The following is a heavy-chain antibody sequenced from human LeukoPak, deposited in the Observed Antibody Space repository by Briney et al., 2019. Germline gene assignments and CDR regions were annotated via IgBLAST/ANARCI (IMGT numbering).Heavy chain of an antibody. CDR1: GFTFTSSA. J-gene: IGHJ3*02. D-gene: IGHD1-26*01. V-gene: IGHV1-58*01. Sequence: AASVKVSCKASGFTFTSSAVQWVRQARGQRLEWIGWIVVGSGNTNYAQKFQERVTITRDMSTSTAYMELSSLRSEDTAVYYCAAFRRGGSLGQGAFDIWGQGTMVTVPS. CDR2: IVVGSGNT. CDR3: AAFRRGGSLGQGAFDI.